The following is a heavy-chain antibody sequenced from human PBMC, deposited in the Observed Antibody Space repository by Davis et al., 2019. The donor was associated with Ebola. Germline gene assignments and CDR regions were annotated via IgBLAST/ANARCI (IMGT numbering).Heavy chain of an antibody. CDR3: AKGRGGLRYCSSTSCSLDY. CDR2: INSRGNYI. CDR1: GFTFSSFN. Sequence: GGSLRLSCAVSGFTFSSFNMNWVRQVPGKGLEWVSRINSRGNYIYYADSVKGRFTISRDNAKNTLYLQMNSLRAEDTAVYYCAKGRGGLRYCSSTSCSLDYWGQGTLVTVSS. J-gene: IGHJ4*02. V-gene: IGHV3-21*01. D-gene: IGHD2-2*01.